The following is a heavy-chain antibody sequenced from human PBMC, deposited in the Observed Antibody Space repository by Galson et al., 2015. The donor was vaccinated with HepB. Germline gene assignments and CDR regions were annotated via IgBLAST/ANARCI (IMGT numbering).Heavy chain of an antibody. J-gene: IGHJ3*02. V-gene: IGHV3-66*02. Sequence: SLRLSCAASGFTVSSNYMSWVRRAPGKGPEWVSVIYSGGSTYYADSVKGRFTISRDNSKNTLYLQMNSLRAEDTAVYYCARALVRDAFDIWGQGTMVTVSS. CDR2: IYSGGST. D-gene: IGHD2-8*02. CDR3: ARALVRDAFDI. CDR1: GFTVSSNY.